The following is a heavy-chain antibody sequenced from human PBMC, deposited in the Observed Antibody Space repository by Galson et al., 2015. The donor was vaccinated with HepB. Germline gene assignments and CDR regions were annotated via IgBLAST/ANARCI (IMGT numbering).Heavy chain of an antibody. D-gene: IGHD4-23*01. Sequence: SLRLSCAASGFIVTSKYINWVRQAPGKGLEWVSVIYSGGSTFYADSVKGRFTVSRDNSKNTVYLQMNSLRAEDTAVHYCADINFGGNSWGQGTPVTVSS. CDR3: ADINFGGNS. V-gene: IGHV3-53*01. CDR2: IYSGGST. J-gene: IGHJ4*02. CDR1: GFIVTSKY.